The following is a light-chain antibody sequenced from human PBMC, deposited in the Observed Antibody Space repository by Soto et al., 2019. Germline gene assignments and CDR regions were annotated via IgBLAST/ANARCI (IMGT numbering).Light chain of an antibody. V-gene: IGKV1-13*02. CDR1: QCISSA. J-gene: IGKJ4*02. CDR3: QQFHSYPLT. Sequence: AIQLTQSPSSLAASVGDRVTITCRARQCISSALAWYQQKPGKAPKLLIYDASSLESGVPSRFSGSGSGTDVTLSISRLPAEDFATYYCQQFHSYPLTFGGGTKVEIK. CDR2: DAS.